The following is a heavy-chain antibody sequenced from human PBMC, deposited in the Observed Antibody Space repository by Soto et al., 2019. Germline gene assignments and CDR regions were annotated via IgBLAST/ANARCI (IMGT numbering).Heavy chain of an antibody. D-gene: IGHD6-13*01. CDR1: GYTFTSYY. CDR2: INPSGGST. J-gene: IGHJ5*02. Sequence: ASVKVSCKASGYTFTSYYMHWVRQAPGQGLEWMGIINPSGGSTSYAQKFQGRVTMTRDTSTSTVYMELSSLRSEDTAVYYCAIGIPSIGYSSSWLRGWFDPRGQGTLVTVSS. CDR3: AIGIPSIGYSSSWLRGWFDP. V-gene: IGHV1-46*01.